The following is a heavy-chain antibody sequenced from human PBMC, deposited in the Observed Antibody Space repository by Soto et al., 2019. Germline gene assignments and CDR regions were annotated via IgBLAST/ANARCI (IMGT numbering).Heavy chain of an antibody. CDR2: ISYDGSNK. CDR1: GFTFSSYG. CDR3: AKDFFSHYDSIIYYYGMDV. D-gene: IGHD3-22*01. J-gene: IGHJ6*02. Sequence: PGGSLRLSCAASGFTFSSYGMHWVRQAPGKGLEWVAVISYDGSNKYYADSVKGRFTISRDNSKNTLYLQMNSLRAEDTAVYYCAKDFFSHYDSIIYYYGMDVWGQGTTVTVSS. V-gene: IGHV3-30*18.